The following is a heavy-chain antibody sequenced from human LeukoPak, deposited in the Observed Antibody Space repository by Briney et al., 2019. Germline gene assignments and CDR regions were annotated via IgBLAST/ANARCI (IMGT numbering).Heavy chain of an antibody. CDR2: ISGSGGST. D-gene: IGHD6-19*01. CDR3: AVHMAGYDLTVGIAVAGTVRAFDI. V-gene: IGHV3-23*01. J-gene: IGHJ3*02. CDR1: GFTFSSYA. Sequence: GGSLRLSCAASGFTFSSYAMSWVRQAPGKGLEWVSAISGSGGSTYYADSVKGRFTISRDNSKNTLYLQMNSLRAEDTAVYYCAVHMAGYDLTVGIAVAGTVRAFDIWGQGTMVTVSS.